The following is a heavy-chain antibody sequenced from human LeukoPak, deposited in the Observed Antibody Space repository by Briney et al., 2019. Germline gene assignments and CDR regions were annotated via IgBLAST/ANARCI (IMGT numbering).Heavy chain of an antibody. CDR2: IYDSGST. D-gene: IGHD6-6*01. CDR3: ARRGGSGSSHWFDP. CDR1: GYSISSGYY. V-gene: IGHV4-38-2*01. Sequence: PSETLSLTCGVSGYSISSGYYWDWIRQPPGKGLEWIGSIYDSGSTYYNPSLRSRVTISIDTSKNQFSLKVPSVTAADTAVYYCARRGGSGSSHWFDPWGQGTLVTVSS. J-gene: IGHJ5*02.